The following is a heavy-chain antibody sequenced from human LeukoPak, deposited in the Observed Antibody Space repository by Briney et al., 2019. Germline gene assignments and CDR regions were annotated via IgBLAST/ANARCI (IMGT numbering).Heavy chain of an antibody. Sequence: GGSLRLSCAASGFTVSSNYMSWVRQAPGKGLEWVSVIYSGGSTYYADSVKGRFTVSRDNSKNTLYLQMNSLRAEDTAVYYCARMTAGDSGDYWGQGTLVTVSS. V-gene: IGHV3-53*01. CDR3: ARMTAGDSGDY. J-gene: IGHJ4*02. D-gene: IGHD7-27*01. CDR1: GFTVSSNY. CDR2: IYSGGST.